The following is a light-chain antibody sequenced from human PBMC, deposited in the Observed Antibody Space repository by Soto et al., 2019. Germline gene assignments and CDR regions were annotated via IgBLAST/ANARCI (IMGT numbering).Light chain of an antibody. CDR1: QSVSSN. CDR2: GAS. V-gene: IGKV3-15*01. J-gene: IGKJ1*01. CDR3: QQYNNWPRT. Sequence: EIVMTQSPATLSVSPGERATLSCRASQSVSSNLAWYQQKPGQAPRLLIYGASTRATGIPARFSGSGYGTELTLTISSLKYEDFAVNYCQQYNNWPRTFGQGTKVEIK.